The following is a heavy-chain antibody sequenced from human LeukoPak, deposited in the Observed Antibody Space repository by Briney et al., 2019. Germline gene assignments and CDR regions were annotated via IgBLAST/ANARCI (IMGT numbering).Heavy chain of an antibody. CDR3: AKFLGVVMMGNFDY. Sequence: GGSLRLSCAATGFTFSSYAMSWVRQAPGKGLEWVSAISGSGVSTYYADSVKGRFTISRDNSKNTLYLQMNSLRAEDTAVYYCAKFLGVVMMGNFDYWGQGTLVTVSS. CDR2: ISGSGVST. D-gene: IGHD3-22*01. CDR1: GFTFSSYA. J-gene: IGHJ4*02. V-gene: IGHV3-23*01.